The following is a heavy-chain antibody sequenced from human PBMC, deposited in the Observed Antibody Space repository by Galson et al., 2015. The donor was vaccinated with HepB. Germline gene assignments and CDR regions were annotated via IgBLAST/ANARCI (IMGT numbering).Heavy chain of an antibody. V-gene: IGHV5-51*01. CDR2: IYPGDSDT. CDR3: ARHGGYSTGWYITAIDY. CDR1: GYRFSSYW. D-gene: IGHD6-13*01. Sequence: QSGAEVKKPRESLKISCKGSGYRFSSYWIAWVRQMPGKGLEWMGIIYPGDSDTRYSPSFQGQVTISADKSISTAYLQWSSLKASDSAMYYCARHGGYSTGWYITAIDYWGQGTPVTVSS. J-gene: IGHJ4*02.